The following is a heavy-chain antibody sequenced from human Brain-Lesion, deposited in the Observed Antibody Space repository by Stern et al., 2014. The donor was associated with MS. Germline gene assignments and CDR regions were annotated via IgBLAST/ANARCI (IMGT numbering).Heavy chain of an antibody. CDR3: ARVYNTIYGIVTQRGSGMDV. CDR2: ITEDGTEK. CDR1: GFTFGNYW. D-gene: IGHD2/OR15-2a*01. J-gene: IGHJ6*02. Sequence: VQLMQSGGGLVQPGGSLTISCTAAGFTFGNYWMTWVRQAPGKGLEWVANITEDGTEKNYVDSVKGRFTISRDNARNSLYLQMNSLRVEDTALYYCARVYNTIYGIVTQRGSGMDVWGQGTTVIVSS. V-gene: IGHV3-7*01.